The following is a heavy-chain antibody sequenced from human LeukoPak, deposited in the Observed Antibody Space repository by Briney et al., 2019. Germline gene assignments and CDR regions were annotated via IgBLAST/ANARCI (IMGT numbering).Heavy chain of an antibody. Sequence: ASVKVSCKASGYTFTSHGISWVRQAPGQGLEWMGWISAYNGNTNYAQKLQGRVTMTTDTSTSTAYMELRSLRSDDTAVYYCARGGRVLRYFDWLPTTYFDYWGQGTLVTVSS. CDR1: GYTFTSHG. J-gene: IGHJ4*02. CDR2: ISAYNGNT. V-gene: IGHV1-18*01. CDR3: ARGGRVLRYFDWLPTTYFDY. D-gene: IGHD3-9*01.